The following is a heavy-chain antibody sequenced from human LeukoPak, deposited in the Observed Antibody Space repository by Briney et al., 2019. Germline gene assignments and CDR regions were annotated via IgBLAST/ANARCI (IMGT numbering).Heavy chain of an antibody. CDR3: ARDEGGSYYSSSSDP. Sequence: ASVKVSCTASGYTFTSYGISWVRQAPGQGLERMGWISAYNGNTNYAQKLKGRVTMTTDTSTSTAYMELRSLRSGDTAVYYCARDEGGSYYSSSSDPWGQGTLVTVSS. D-gene: IGHD6-6*01. CDR2: ISAYNGNT. J-gene: IGHJ5*02. CDR1: GYTFTSYG. V-gene: IGHV1-18*01.